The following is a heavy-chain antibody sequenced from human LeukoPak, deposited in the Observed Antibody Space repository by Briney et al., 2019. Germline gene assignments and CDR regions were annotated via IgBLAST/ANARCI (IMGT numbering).Heavy chain of an antibody. CDR3: ARGWLQV. D-gene: IGHD5-12*01. Sequence: PSQTLSLTCTVSGGSISSGSYYWSWIRQPAGKGLEWIGRIYTSGSTNYNPSLKSRVTISVDTSKNQFSLKLSSVTAADTAVYYCARGWLQVWGKGATVTVSS. CDR1: GGSISSGSYY. CDR2: IYTSGST. V-gene: IGHV4-61*02. J-gene: IGHJ6*04.